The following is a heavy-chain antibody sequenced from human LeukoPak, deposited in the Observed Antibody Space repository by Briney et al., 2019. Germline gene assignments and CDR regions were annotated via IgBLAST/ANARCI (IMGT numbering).Heavy chain of an antibody. CDR1: GFTFSSYA. Sequence: GRSLRLSCAPSGFTFSSYAMHWVRQAPGAGLGWVAVISYDGSNKYYAGSVEGRFNISRDNAKNSLYLQMSSLRAEDTAVYYCSRALSSTRCCLLDYWGQGTVVTVSS. CDR2: ISYDGSNK. D-gene: IGHD2-2*01. J-gene: IGHJ4*02. CDR3: SRALSSTRCCLLDY. V-gene: IGHV3-30-3*01.